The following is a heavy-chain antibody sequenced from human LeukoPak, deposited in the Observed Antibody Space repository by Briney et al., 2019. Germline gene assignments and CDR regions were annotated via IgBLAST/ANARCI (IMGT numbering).Heavy chain of an antibody. CDR3: ASFSSSWYDFDY. CDR1: GGSISSGSYY. V-gene: IGHV4-61*02. CDR2: IYTSGST. D-gene: IGHD6-13*01. J-gene: IGHJ4*02. Sequence: SETLSLTCTVSGGSISSGSYYWSWIRQPAGKGLEWIGRIYTSGSTNYNPSLKSRVTISVDTSKNQFSLKLSSVTAADTAVYYCASFSSSWYDFDYWGQGTLVTVSS.